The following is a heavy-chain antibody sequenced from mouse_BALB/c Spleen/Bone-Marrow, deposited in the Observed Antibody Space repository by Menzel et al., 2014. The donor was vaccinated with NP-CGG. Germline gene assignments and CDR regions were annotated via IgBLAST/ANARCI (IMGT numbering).Heavy chain of an antibody. CDR3: ARDAMDY. CDR2: ISTYYGDA. V-gene: IGHV1S137*01. J-gene: IGHJ4*01. Sequence: QVHVKQSGAELVRPGVSVKISCKGSGYTFTDYAMHWVKQSHAKSLEWIGVISTYYGDASYNQKFKGKATMTVDKSSSTAYMELARLTSDVSALYCCARDAMDYWGLGTSVTVSS. CDR1: GYTFTDYA.